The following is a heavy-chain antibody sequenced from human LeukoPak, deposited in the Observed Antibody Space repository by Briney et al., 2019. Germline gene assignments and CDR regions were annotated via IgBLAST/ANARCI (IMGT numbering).Heavy chain of an antibody. CDR2: IYYSGST. V-gene: IGHV4-39*07. J-gene: IGHJ5*02. CDR1: GGSISSSSYY. CDR3: AREILFRGGNWFDP. Sequence: SETLSLTCTVSGGSISSSSYYWGWIRQPPGKGLEWIGSIYYSGSTYYNPSLKSRVTISVDTSKNQFSLKLSSVTAADTAVYYCAREILFRGGNWFDPWGQGTLVTVSS. D-gene: IGHD3-10*01.